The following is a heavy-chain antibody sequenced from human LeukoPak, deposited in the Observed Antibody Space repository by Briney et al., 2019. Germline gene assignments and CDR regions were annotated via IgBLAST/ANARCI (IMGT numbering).Heavy chain of an antibody. CDR3: ARDPLWQWLPVGWFDP. J-gene: IGHJ5*02. CDR2: IYYSGST. D-gene: IGHD6-19*01. V-gene: IGHV4-39*07. Sequence: SETLSLTCTVSGGSISSSSYYWGWIRQPPGKGLEWIGSIYYSGSTYYNPSLKSRVTISVDTSKNQFSLKLSSVTAADTAVYYCARDPLWQWLPVGWFDPWGQGTLVTVSS. CDR1: GGSISSSSYY.